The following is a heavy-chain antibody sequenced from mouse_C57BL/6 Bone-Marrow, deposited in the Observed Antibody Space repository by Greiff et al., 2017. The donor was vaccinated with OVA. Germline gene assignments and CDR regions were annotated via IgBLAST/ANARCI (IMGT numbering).Heavy chain of an antibody. CDR2: INPNNGGT. CDR3: ARRGLREYFDV. J-gene: IGHJ1*03. V-gene: IGHV1-26*01. D-gene: IGHD1-1*01. Sequence: EVQLQQSGPELVKPGASVKISCKASGYTFTDYYMNWVKQSHGKSLEWIGDINPNNGGTSYNQKFKGKATLTVDKSSSTAYMELRSLTSEDSAVYYCARRGLREYFDVWGTGTTVTVSS. CDR1: GYTFTDYY.